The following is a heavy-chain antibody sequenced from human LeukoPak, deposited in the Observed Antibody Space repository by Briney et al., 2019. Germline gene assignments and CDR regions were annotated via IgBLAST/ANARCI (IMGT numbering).Heavy chain of an antibody. CDR1: GYTFSSYD. J-gene: IGHJ6*02. Sequence: ASVKVSCKTSGYTFSSYDINWVRRATGQGLEWMGWMNPNSGNTGYAQKFQGRVTMTRNTSISTAYMELSSLRSEDTAVYYCARGPSSSWSLYYYYGMDVWGQGTTVTVSS. CDR3: ARGPSSSWSLYYYYGMDV. D-gene: IGHD6-13*01. V-gene: IGHV1-8*02. CDR2: MNPNSGNT.